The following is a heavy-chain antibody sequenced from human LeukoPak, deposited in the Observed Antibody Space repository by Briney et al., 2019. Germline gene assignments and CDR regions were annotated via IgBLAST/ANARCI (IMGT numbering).Heavy chain of an antibody. V-gene: IGHV3-21*01. D-gene: IGHD6-19*01. J-gene: IGHJ4*02. CDR1: GFTSSSYS. Sequence: GGSLRLSCAASGFTSSSYSMNWVRQAPGKGLEWVSSISSSSSYIYYADSVKGRFTISRDNAKNSLYPQMNSLRAEDTAVYYCASSGSSGSVFFDSWGQGTLVTVSS. CDR3: ASSGSSGSVFFDS. CDR2: ISSSSSYI.